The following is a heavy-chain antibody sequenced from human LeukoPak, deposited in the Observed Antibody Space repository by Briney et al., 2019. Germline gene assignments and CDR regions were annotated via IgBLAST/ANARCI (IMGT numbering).Heavy chain of an antibody. D-gene: IGHD1-26*01. CDR1: GFTFSSYS. J-gene: IGHJ4*02. CDR3: ARDPGPRVGAGY. Sequence: PGGSLRLSCAASGFTFSSYSMNWVRQAPGKGLEWVSSISSSSSYIYYADSVKGRFTISRDNAKNSLYLQMNSLRAEDTAVYYCARDPGPRVGAGYWGQGTLVTVSS. V-gene: IGHV3-21*01. CDR2: ISSSSSYI.